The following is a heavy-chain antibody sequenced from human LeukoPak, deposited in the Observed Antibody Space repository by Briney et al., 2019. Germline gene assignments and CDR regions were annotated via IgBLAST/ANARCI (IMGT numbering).Heavy chain of an antibody. CDR3: ARDFLPLYELGSMSAFDT. V-gene: IGHV1-69*05. J-gene: IGHJ3*02. CDR1: GGTFSSYA. CDR2: IIPIFGTA. Sequence: SVKVSCKASGGTFSSYAISWVRQAPGQGLEWMGGIIPIFGTANCAQKFQGRVTITTDESTSTAYMELSSLRSEDTAVYYCARDFLPLYELGSMSAFDTWGQGTMVTVSS. D-gene: IGHD2/OR15-2a*01.